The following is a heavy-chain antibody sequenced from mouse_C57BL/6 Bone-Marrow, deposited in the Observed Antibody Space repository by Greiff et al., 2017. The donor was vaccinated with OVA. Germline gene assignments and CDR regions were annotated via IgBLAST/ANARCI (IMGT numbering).Heavy chain of an antibody. CDR3: ARVRDDGEVDY. J-gene: IGHJ2*01. CDR1: GYSITSGYY. Sequence: EVKLVESGPGLVKPSQSLSLTCSVTGYSITSGYYWNWIRQFPGNKLEWMGYISYDGSNNYNPSLKNRISITRDTSKNQFFLKLNSVTTEDTATYYCARVRDDGEVDYWGQGTTLTVSS. D-gene: IGHD2-14*01. V-gene: IGHV3-6*01. CDR2: ISYDGSN.